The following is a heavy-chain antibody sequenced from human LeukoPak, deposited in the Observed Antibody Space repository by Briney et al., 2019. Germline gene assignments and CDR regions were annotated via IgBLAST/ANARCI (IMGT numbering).Heavy chain of an antibody. J-gene: IGHJ2*01. Sequence: PGGSLRLSCAASGFTSSSYGMSWVRQAPGKGLEWVSAISGSGGSTYYADSVKGRFTISRDNSKNTLYLQMNSLRAEDTAVYYCAKACIAAGYFDLWGRGTLVTVSS. D-gene: IGHD6-13*01. V-gene: IGHV3-23*01. CDR3: AKACIAAGYFDL. CDR1: GFTSSSYG. CDR2: ISGSGGST.